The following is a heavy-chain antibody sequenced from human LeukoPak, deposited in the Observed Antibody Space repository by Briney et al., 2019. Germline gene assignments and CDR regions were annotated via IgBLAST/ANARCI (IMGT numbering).Heavy chain of an antibody. D-gene: IGHD3-10*01. CDR1: GFTFTDYS. CDR2: INKNGGST. V-gene: IGHV3-64D*06. Sequence: PGGSLRLSCSASGFTFTDYSMHWVRQAPGKGLECVSAINKNGGSTSYADSVKGRFTISRDNSKNTLYLQMSILRAEDTAVYYCVKDEGGGSGRLYFDYWGQGTLVTVSS. CDR3: VKDEGGGSGRLYFDY. J-gene: IGHJ4*02.